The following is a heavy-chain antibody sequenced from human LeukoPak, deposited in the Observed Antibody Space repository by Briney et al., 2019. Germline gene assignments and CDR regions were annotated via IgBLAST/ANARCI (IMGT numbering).Heavy chain of an antibody. CDR3: AGHDEGSGWYRSYIDL. Sequence: SETLSLTCTVSGVSISSYYCSWIRQPPGKGLEWIGYISTSGSTDYSPSLKSRVTISVDRSKNQCSLDLSSVTAADTAVYYCAGHDEGSGWYRSYIDLWGRGTLVIVSS. CDR1: GVSISSYY. V-gene: IGHV4-4*09. J-gene: IGHJ2*01. CDR2: ISTSGST. D-gene: IGHD6-19*01.